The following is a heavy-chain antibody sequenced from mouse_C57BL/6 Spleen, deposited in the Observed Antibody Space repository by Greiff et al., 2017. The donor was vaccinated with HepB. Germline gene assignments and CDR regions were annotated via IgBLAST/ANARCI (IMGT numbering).Heavy chain of an antibody. V-gene: IGHV1-81*01. J-gene: IGHJ2*01. D-gene: IGHD1-1*01. CDR2: IYPRSGNT. Sequence: VQLQQSGAELARPGASVKLSCKASGSTFTSYGISWVKQRTGQGLEWIGEIYPRSGNTYYNEKFKGKATLTADKSSSTAYMELRSLTSEDAAVYYCARENYYGSSYRYFDYWGQGTTLTVSS. CDR3: ARENYYGSSYRYFDY. CDR1: GSTFTSYG.